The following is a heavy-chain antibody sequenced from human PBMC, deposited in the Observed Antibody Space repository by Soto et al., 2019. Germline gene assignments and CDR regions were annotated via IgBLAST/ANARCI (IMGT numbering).Heavy chain of an antibody. CDR2: IYYTGGT. CDR3: TRVGGYYGDYPNFDY. CDR1: GSSIRPYY. V-gene: IGHV4-59*01. D-gene: IGHD4-17*01. Sequence: SETLSLTCSVSGSSIRPYYWSWIRQPPGKGLEWIGNIYYTGGTNYNPSLKSRLIMSVASSRNQLSLRLNSVTAADTAVYYCTRVGGYYGDYPNFDYWGQGALVTVSS. J-gene: IGHJ4*02.